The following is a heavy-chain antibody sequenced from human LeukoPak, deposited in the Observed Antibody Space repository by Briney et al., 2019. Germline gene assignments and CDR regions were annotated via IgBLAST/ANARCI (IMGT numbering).Heavy chain of an antibody. J-gene: IGHJ4*02. Sequence: SGGSLRLSCAASGFTFSSYGMHWARQAPGKGLEWVAVIWYDGSNKYYADSVKGRFTISRDNSKNTLYLQMNSLRAEDTAVYYCARDPAWMGLRLGELVGGALNWGQGTLVTVSS. V-gene: IGHV3-33*01. CDR1: GFTFSSYG. D-gene: IGHD3-16*01. CDR2: IWYDGSNK. CDR3: ARDPAWMGLRLGELVGGALN.